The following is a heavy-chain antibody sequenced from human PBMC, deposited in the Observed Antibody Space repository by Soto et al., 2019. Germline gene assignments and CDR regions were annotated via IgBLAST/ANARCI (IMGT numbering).Heavy chain of an antibody. CDR1: GYTFTSYG. Sequence: EASVKVSCKASGYTFTSYGISWVRQAPGQGLEWMGWISAYNGNTNYAQKLQGRVTMTTDTSTSTAYMELRSLRSDDTAVYYCARDRYYYDSSGYYPHFDYWGQGTLVTVSS. V-gene: IGHV1-18*04. CDR3: ARDRYYYDSSGYYPHFDY. J-gene: IGHJ4*02. CDR2: ISAYNGNT. D-gene: IGHD3-22*01.